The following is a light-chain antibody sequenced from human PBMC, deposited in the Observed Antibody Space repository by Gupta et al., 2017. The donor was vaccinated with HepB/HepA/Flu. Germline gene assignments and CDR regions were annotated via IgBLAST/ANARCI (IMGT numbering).Light chain of an antibody. CDR3: QQSYSTIT. V-gene: IGKV1-39*01. J-gene: IGKJ5*01. CDR2: AAS. Sequence: EIYMTPSPSSLSAFVGDRVTITCRASQSISSYLNWYQQKPGKVPKLLIYAASSLQSGVPSRFSGSGSGTDFTHTISSLQPEDFATYYCQQSYSTITFGQGTRLEIK. CDR1: QSISSY.